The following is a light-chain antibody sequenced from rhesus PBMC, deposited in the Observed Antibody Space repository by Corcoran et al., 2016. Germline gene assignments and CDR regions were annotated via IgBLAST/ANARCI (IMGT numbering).Light chain of an antibody. Sequence: IQMTQSPSSLSASVGNRVTITCRASQGMSSSLTWYQQKPGKAPMLLIFNAKRLESGVPSRFSGSGSGTEFNLTINSLKPDDFATYYCQQYNSLFRTFGQGTKVEIK. J-gene: IGKJ1*01. CDR3: QQYNSLFRT. CDR1: QGMSSS. V-gene: IGKV1-32*01. CDR2: NAK.